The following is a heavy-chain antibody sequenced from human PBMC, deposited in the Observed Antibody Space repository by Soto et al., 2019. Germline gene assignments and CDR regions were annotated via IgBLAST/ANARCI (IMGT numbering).Heavy chain of an antibody. CDR2: ISSNGGST. D-gene: IGHD5-12*01. CDR1: GFTFSSYA. Sequence: QPGASLSLARSDSGFTFSSYAMDWVRQPPGKGLEYVSAISSNGGSTYYADSVKGRFTISRDNSKNTVYLQMSSLRAEDTAVYYCVLTGTGETLRVATITTPFDHWGQGTLVTVSS. V-gene: IGHV3-64D*06. J-gene: IGHJ4*02. CDR3: VLTGTGETLRVATITTPFDH.